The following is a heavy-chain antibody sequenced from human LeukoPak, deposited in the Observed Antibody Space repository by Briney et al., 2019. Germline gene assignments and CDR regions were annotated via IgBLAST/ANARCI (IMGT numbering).Heavy chain of an antibody. Sequence: ASVKVSCKASGYTFNIHAMHWVRQAPGQRLEWMGWINAGNGNTRYSQKFHDRVTITRDTSASTTYMELSSLRSEDTAVYYCARRGGLGSGLYYYGMDVWGKGTTVTVSS. D-gene: IGHD3-10*01. CDR1: GYTFNIHA. J-gene: IGHJ6*04. CDR2: INAGNGNT. V-gene: IGHV1-3*01. CDR3: ARRGGLGSGLYYYGMDV.